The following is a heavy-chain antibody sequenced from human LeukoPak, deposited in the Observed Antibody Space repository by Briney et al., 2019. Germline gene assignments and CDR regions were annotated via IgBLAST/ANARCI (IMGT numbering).Heavy chain of an antibody. CDR2: ISGSGGST. J-gene: IGHJ4*02. CDR3: AKVKSATTVTTFTDY. D-gene: IGHD4-17*01. V-gene: IGHV3-23*01. CDR1: GFTFSSYA. Sequence: GGSLRLTCAAYGFTFSSYAMSWVRQAPGKGLEWLSAISGSGGSTYYADSVKGRFTISRDNSKNTLYLQMNSLRAEDTAVYYCAKVKSATTVTTFTDYWGQGTLVTVSS.